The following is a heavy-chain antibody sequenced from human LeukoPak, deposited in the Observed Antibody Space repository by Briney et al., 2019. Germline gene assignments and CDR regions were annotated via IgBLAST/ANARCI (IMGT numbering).Heavy chain of an antibody. CDR1: GFTFSSYA. V-gene: IGHV3-23*01. D-gene: IGHD5-24*01. CDR3: AKDQRWLQSTESPFDY. Sequence: GGSLRLSCAASGFTFSSYAMSWVRQAPGKGLEGVSAISGSGGSTYYADSGKGRFTISRDNSKNTLYLQMNSLRAEDTAVYSCAKDQRWLQSTESPFDYWGQGTLVTVSS. J-gene: IGHJ4*02. CDR2: ISGSGGST.